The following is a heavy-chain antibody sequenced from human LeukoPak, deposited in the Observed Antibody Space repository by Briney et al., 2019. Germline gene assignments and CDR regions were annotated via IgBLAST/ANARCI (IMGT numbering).Heavy chain of an antibody. CDR3: AREGYSPY. J-gene: IGHJ4*02. CDR1: GFTFSNYW. V-gene: IGHV3-48*01. D-gene: IGHD6-13*01. Sequence: GGSLRLSCAASGFTFSNYWMHWVRQAPGKGLEWVSYISSSSSAIYYADSVKGRFTISRDNAKNSLYLQMNSLRAEDTAVYYCAREGYSPYWGQGTLVTVSS. CDR2: ISSSSSAI.